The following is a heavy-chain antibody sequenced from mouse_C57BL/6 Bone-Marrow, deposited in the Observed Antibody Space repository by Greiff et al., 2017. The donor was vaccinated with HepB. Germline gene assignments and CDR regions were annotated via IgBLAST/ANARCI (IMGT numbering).Heavy chain of an antibody. CDR1: GYAFSSSW. D-gene: IGHD1-1*01. CDR2: IYPGDGDT. Sequence: QVQLQQSGPELVKPGASVKISCKASGYAFSSSWMNWVKQRPGKGLEWIGRIYPGDGDTNYNGKFKGKATLTADKSSSTAYMQLSSLTSEDSAVYFCAMGYGSSYGAYFDVWGTGTTVTVSS. J-gene: IGHJ1*03. V-gene: IGHV1-82*01. CDR3: AMGYGSSYGAYFDV.